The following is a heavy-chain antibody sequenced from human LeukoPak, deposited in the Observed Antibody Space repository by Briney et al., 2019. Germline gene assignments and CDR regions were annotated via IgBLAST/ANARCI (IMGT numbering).Heavy chain of an antibody. D-gene: IGHD6-19*01. Sequence: SETLSLTCAVHGGSFSGYYWSWIRQPPGKGLEWIGEINHSGSTNYNPSLKSRVTISVDTSKNQFSLKLSSVTAADTAVYYCAGGIGQQWPPYYWGQGTLVTVSS. CDR1: GGSFSGYY. J-gene: IGHJ4*02. CDR2: INHSGST. CDR3: AGGIGQQWPPYY. V-gene: IGHV4-34*01.